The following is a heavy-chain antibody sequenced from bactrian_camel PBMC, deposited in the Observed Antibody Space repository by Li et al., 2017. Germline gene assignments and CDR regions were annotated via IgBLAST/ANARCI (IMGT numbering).Heavy chain of an antibody. CDR3: AADRYGGSWYRADFGY. V-gene: IGHV3-2*01. D-gene: IGHD6*01. CDR2: PYGGDNSR. J-gene: IGHJ6*01. CDR1: GFTFSTHF. Sequence: HVQLVESGGGLVQPGGSLRLSCAASGFTFSTHFMSWVRQAPGKGLEWLSSPYGGDNSRYYADSVMGRFTISRDNAKNTLYLQMNSLKSEDTAVYYCAADRYGGSWYRADFGYWGQGTQVTVS.